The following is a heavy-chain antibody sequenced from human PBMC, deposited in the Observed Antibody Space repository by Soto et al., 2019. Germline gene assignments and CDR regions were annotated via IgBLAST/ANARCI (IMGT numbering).Heavy chain of an antibody. D-gene: IGHD2-8*01. Sequence: LRLSCAASGFPFSAYTMNWVRQAPGKGLEWISYITTSGGVMFYADSVKGRFTISRDSAENSLFLQMNSLRAEDSAVYYCARDYQWSFDYWGQGVLVTVSS. J-gene: IGHJ4*02. V-gene: IGHV3-48*01. CDR2: ITTSGGVM. CDR3: ARDYQWSFDY. CDR1: GFPFSAYT.